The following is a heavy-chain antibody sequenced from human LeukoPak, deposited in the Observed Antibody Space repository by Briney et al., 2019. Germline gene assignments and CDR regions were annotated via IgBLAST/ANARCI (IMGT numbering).Heavy chain of an antibody. V-gene: IGHV3-23*01. CDR2: VSGGGVNT. Sequence: PGRSLRLSCAASGFIFSTYGMSWVRQAPGKGLEWVSIVSGGGVNTYYVDSVKGRFTISRDNSKNTLYLQMNSLRVEDTAVYYCAKGHTDYGTGFDLWGQGTLVRVSS. D-gene: IGHD4-17*01. CDR1: GFIFSTYG. J-gene: IGHJ4*02. CDR3: AKGHTDYGTGFDL.